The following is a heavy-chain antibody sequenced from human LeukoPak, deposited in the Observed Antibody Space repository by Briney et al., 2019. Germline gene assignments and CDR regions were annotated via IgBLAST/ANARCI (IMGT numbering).Heavy chain of an antibody. D-gene: IGHD5-24*01. CDR1: GFPFSSYW. Sequence: GGSLRLSCVASGFPFSSYWMTWVRQAPGKGLEWVANIKQDGSKKSYVDSVKGRFTISRDNAKNSLYLQMNSLSAEDTAIYYCTRVGYIDEGIDYWGQGTLVTVSS. CDR2: IKQDGSKK. CDR3: TRVGYIDEGIDY. J-gene: IGHJ4*02. V-gene: IGHV3-7*04.